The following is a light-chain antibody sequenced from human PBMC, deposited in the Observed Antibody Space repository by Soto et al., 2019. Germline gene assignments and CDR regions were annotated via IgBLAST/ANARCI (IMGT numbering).Light chain of an antibody. CDR1: TSDIGGYDF. V-gene: IGLV2-11*01. Sequence: QSALTQPRSVSGSPGQSVTISCTGTTSDIGGYDFVSWYQQHPGKAPKLMIYDVSKRPSEVPDRFSGSKSGNTASLTISGLQAEDEADYYCATWDRSLTGEVFGGGTKLTVL. CDR3: ATWDRSLTGEV. J-gene: IGLJ2*01. CDR2: DVS.